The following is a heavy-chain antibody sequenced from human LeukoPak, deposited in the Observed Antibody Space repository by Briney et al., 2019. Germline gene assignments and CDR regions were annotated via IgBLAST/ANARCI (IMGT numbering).Heavy chain of an antibody. CDR1: GYTFTGYY. CDR2: INPNSGGT. Sequence: ASVKVSCKASGYTFTGYYIHWVRQAPGQGLEWMGWINPNSGGTNYAQKFQGRVTMTRDTSISTAYMELSSLRSEDTAVYYCARAPPRLDGYILYYWGQGTLVTVSS. J-gene: IGHJ4*02. CDR3: ARAPPRLDGYILYY. D-gene: IGHD5-24*01. V-gene: IGHV1-2*02.